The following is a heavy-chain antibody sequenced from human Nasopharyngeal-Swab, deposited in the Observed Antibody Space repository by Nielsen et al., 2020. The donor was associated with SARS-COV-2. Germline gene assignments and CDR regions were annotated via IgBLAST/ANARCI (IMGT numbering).Heavy chain of an antibody. CDR2: IYYSGST. D-gene: IGHD6-13*01. CDR1: GGSISSSSYY. Sequence: SETLSLTCTVSGGSISSSSYYWGWIRQPPGKGLEWIGSIYYSGSTYYNPSLKSRVTISVDTSKNQFSLKLSSVTAADTAVYYYVGSSWYGDYYYYYGMDVWGQGTTVTVSS. CDR3: VGSSWYGDYYYYYGMDV. V-gene: IGHV4-39*07. J-gene: IGHJ6*02.